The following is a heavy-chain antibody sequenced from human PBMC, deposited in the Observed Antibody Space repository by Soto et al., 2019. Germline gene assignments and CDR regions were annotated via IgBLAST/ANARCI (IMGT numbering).Heavy chain of an antibody. J-gene: IGHJ3*02. CDR3: ARHSGSYSDAFDI. D-gene: IGHD1-26*01. CDR2: ISSSSSYT. V-gene: IGHV3-11*06. CDR1: GFTFSDYY. Sequence: GGSLRLSCAASGFTFSDYYMSWIRQAPGEGLEWVSYISSSSSYTKYADSVRGRFTISRDNAKNSLYLRMNSLRAEDTAVYYCARHSGSYSDAFDIWGQGTMVTVSS.